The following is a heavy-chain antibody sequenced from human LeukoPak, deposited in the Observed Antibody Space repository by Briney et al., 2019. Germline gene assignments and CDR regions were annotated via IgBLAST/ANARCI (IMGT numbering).Heavy chain of an antibody. J-gene: IGHJ3*02. CDR3: ARSEYYDSSGYSAAFDI. CDR1: GFTFSSYG. Sequence: GGSLRLSCAASGFTFSSYGMHWVRQAPGKGLEWVSSISSSSSYIYYADSVKGRFTISRDNAKNSLYLQMNSLRAEDTAVYYCARSEYYDSSGYSAAFDIWGQGTMVTVSS. V-gene: IGHV3-21*01. D-gene: IGHD3-22*01. CDR2: ISSSSSYI.